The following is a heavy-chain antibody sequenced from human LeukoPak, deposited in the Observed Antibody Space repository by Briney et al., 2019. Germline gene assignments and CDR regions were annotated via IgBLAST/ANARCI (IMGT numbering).Heavy chain of an antibody. D-gene: IGHD6-13*01. V-gene: IGHV4-34*01. CDR2: INHSGST. Sequence: PSETLSLTCAVYGGSFSGYYWSWLRQPPGKGLEWIGEINHSGSTNYNPSLKSRVTISVDTSKNQFSLKLSSVTAADTAVYYCARAPSWYIFDYWGQGTLVTVSS. CDR3: ARAPSWYIFDY. J-gene: IGHJ4*02. CDR1: GGSFSGYY.